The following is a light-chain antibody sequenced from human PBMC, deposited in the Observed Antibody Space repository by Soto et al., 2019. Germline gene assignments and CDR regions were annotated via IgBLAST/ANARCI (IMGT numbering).Light chain of an antibody. J-gene: IGKJ1*01. CDR2: DAS. CDR3: QQYNSYSTWT. V-gene: IGKV1-5*01. Sequence: DIQMTHSPSTLSASVGYRFTITCRASQSISSWLAWYQQKPGKAPKLLIYDASSLESGVPSRFSGSGSGTEFTLTISSLKTDDFATYYCQQYNSYSTWTFGQGTKVDI. CDR1: QSISSW.